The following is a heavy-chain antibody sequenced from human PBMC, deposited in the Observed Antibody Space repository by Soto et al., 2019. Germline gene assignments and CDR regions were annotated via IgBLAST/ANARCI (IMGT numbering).Heavy chain of an antibody. CDR1: GFTFSSYS. CDR2: ITGSSSSI. CDR3: ARSPPYYYGPFDS. V-gene: IGHV3-48*01. Sequence: EVQLVESGGGLVQPGGSLRLSCAASGFTFSSYSVTWVRQAPGKGLEWVSYITGSSSSIYYADSVRGRFTSSRDNAKNSVYLQMNSLRAEDTAVYYCARSPPYYYGPFDSWGQGTLVIVSS. D-gene: IGHD3-10*01. J-gene: IGHJ5*01.